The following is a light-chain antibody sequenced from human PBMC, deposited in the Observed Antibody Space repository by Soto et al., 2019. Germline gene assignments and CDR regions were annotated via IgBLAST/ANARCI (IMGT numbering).Light chain of an antibody. CDR3: QQYNSYPYT. CDR1: QSISSW. CDR2: KAS. Sequence: DIQMTQSPSTLSASVGDRVTITCRASQSISSWLAWYQQKPGKAPKLLIYKASSLESGVPSRFSGSGSGTDFTLTISSLQPDDFASYYCQQYNSYPYTFGQGTKLEIK. V-gene: IGKV1-5*03. J-gene: IGKJ2*01.